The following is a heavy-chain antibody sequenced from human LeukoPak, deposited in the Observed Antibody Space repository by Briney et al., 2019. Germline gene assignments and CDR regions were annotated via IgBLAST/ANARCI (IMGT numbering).Heavy chain of an antibody. V-gene: IGHV4-4*02. D-gene: IGHD2-15*01. CDR2: IYHSGST. CDR1: GGSISSSNW. J-gene: IGHJ4*02. CDR3: ARVVVAATQPTYYFDY. Sequence: PSETLSLTCAVSGGSISSSNWWSWVRQPPGKGLEWIGEIYHSGSTNYNPSLKSRVTISVDKSKNQFSLKLSSVTAADTAVYYCARVVVAATQPTYYFDYWGQGTLVTVSS.